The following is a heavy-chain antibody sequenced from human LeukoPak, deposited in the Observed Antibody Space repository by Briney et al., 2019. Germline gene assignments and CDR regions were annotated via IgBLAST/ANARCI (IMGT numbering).Heavy chain of an antibody. J-gene: IGHJ6*04. V-gene: IGHV3-23*01. CDR2: ISGSGDTT. Sequence: GGSLRLSCAASGFTFSSYAMSWVRQVPGKGLEWVSAISGSGDTTYYADSVKGRLTISRDNSKNTLYLQMNSLRAEDTAIYYCAKEGPAYDILTGHYYYYSMDVWGKGTTVTASS. CDR3: AKEGPAYDILTGHYYYYSMDV. CDR1: GFTFSSYA. D-gene: IGHD3-9*01.